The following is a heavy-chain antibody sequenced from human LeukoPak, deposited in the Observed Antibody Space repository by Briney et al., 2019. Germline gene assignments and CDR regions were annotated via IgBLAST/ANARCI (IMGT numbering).Heavy chain of an antibody. V-gene: IGHV3-33*01. CDR1: GFTFSSYG. D-gene: IGHD6-13*01. Sequence: GGSLRLSCAASGFTFSSYGMHRVRQAPGKGLEWVAVIWYDGSNKYYADSVKGRFTISRDNSKNMLYLQMNSLRAEDTAVYYCARGSYSSSWYWGFDYWGQGTLVTVSS. CDR3: ARGSYSSSWYWGFDY. J-gene: IGHJ4*02. CDR2: IWYDGSNK.